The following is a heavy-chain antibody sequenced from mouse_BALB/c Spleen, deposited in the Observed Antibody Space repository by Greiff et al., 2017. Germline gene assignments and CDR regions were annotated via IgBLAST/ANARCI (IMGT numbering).Heavy chain of an antibody. CDR1: GFTFSSYG. V-gene: IGHV5-6-3*01. D-gene: IGHD1-1*01. J-gene: IGHJ3*01. Sequence: EVNVVESGGGLVQPGGSLKLSCAASGFTFSSYGMSWVRQTPDKRLELVATINSNGGSTYYPDSVKGRFTISRDNAKNTLYLQMSSLKSEDTAMYYCARHLYGSSYFAYWGQGTLVTVSA. CDR3: ARHLYGSSYFAY. CDR2: INSNGGST.